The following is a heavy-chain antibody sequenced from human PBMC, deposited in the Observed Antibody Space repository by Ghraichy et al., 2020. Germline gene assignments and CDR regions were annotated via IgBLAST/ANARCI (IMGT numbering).Heavy chain of an antibody. D-gene: IGHD3-10*01. Sequence: ASVKVSCKASGYTFTGYYMHWVRQAPGQGLEWMGWINPNSGGTNYAQKFQGRVTMTRDTSISTAYMELSRLRSDDTAVYYCARALWFGEFNWFDPWGQGTLVTVSS. CDR2: INPNSGGT. CDR3: ARALWFGEFNWFDP. V-gene: IGHV1-2*02. CDR1: GYTFTGYY. J-gene: IGHJ5*02.